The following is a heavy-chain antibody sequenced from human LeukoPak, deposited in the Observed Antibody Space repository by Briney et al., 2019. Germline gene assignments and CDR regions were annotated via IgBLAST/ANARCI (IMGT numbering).Heavy chain of an antibody. CDR1: GFTFSSYA. CDR3: AKDRGDMGYYDSSGYEGY. J-gene: IGHJ4*02. D-gene: IGHD3-22*01. V-gene: IGHV3-23*01. Sequence: GGSLRLSCAASGFTFSSYAMSWVRQAPGKGLEWVSAISGSGGSTYYADSVKGRFTISRDNSKNTLYLQMNSLRAEDTAVYYCAKDRGDMGYYDSSGYEGYWGQGTLVTVSS. CDR2: ISGSGGST.